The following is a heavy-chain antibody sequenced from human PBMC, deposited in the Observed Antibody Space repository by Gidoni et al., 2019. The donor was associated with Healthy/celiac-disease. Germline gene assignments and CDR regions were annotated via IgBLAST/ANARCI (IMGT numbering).Heavy chain of an antibody. Sequence: QVQLVESGGGVVQPGRSLRLSCAASGFTFSSYGMHWVRQAPGKGLEWVAVIWYDGSNKYYADSVKGRFTISRDNSKNTLYLQMNSLRAEDTAVYYCARDRLCPYYYDSSGSNSCGFDIWGQGTMVTVSS. D-gene: IGHD3-22*01. CDR1: GFTFSSYG. V-gene: IGHV3-33*01. CDR2: IWYDGSNK. J-gene: IGHJ3*02. CDR3: ARDRLCPYYYDSSGSNSCGFDI.